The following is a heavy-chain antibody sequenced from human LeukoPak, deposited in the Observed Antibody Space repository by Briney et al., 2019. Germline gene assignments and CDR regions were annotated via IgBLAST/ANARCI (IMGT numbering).Heavy chain of an antibody. V-gene: IGHV3-30-3*01. CDR3: ARGFRGWLRLTDYYYGMDV. J-gene: IGHJ6*02. D-gene: IGHD5-12*01. CDR1: GFTFSSYA. Sequence: PGRSLRLSCAASGFTFSSYAMHWVRQAPGKGLEWVAVISYDGSNKYYADSVKGRFTISRDNSKNTLYLQMNSLRAEDTAVYYCARGFRGWLRLTDYYYGMDVWGQGTTVTVSS. CDR2: ISYDGSNK.